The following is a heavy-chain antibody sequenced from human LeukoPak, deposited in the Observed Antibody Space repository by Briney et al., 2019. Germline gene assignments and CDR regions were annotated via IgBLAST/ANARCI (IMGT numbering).Heavy chain of an antibody. Sequence: SETLSLTCTVSGGSISIYYWSWIPQPPGKGLGWIGDIYYSGSTNYNPSLKSRVTISVDTSKNQFSLKLSSVTAADTAVYSCARRRGSSSYNWFDPWGQGTLVTVSS. CDR1: GGSISIYY. D-gene: IGHD6-13*01. V-gene: IGHV4-59*08. CDR2: IYYSGST. CDR3: ARRRGSSSYNWFDP. J-gene: IGHJ5*02.